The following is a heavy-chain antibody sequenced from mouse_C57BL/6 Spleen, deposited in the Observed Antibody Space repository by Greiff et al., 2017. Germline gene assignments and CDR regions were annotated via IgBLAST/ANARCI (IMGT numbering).Heavy chain of an antibody. J-gene: IGHJ1*03. D-gene: IGHD2-2*01. CDR3: ARALYGYSEGYFDV. V-gene: IGHV5-16*01. CDR2: INYDGSST. CDR1: GFTFSDYY. Sequence: EVQRVESEGGLVQPGSSMKLSCTASGFTFSDYYMAWVRQVPEKGLEWVANINYDGSSTYYLDSLKSRFIISRDNAKNLLYLQMSSLKSEDTATYDCARALYGYSEGYFDVWGTGTTVTVSS.